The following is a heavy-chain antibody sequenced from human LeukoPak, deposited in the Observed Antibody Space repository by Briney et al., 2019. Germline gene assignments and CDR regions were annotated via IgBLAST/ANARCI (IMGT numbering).Heavy chain of an antibody. Sequence: PSETLSLTCTVSGGSISSGGYYWSWIRQHPGKGLEWIGYIYYSGSTYYNPSLKSRVTISVDTSKNQFSLQLNSVTPEDTAVYYCAREPRTIVATNFDYWGQGTLVTVSS. D-gene: IGHD5-12*01. J-gene: IGHJ4*02. V-gene: IGHV4-31*03. CDR1: GGSISSGGYY. CDR3: AREPRTIVATNFDY. CDR2: IYYSGST.